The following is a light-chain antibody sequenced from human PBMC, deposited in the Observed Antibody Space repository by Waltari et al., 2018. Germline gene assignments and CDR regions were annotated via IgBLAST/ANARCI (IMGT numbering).Light chain of an antibody. Sequence: QSALTQPASVSGSPGQSITISCTGTIADVGTYNYISWHQHHPGKAPKVIISEVSHRPSGSSDRFSGSKSGNTASLTISGLRPEDEADYYCSSYTDKNTLVFGSGTKVNVL. CDR1: IADVGTYNY. V-gene: IGLV2-14*01. CDR2: EVS. CDR3: SSYTDKNTLV. J-gene: IGLJ1*01.